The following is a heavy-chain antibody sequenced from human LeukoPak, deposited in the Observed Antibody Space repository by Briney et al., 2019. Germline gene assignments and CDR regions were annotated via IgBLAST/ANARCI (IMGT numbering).Heavy chain of an antibody. CDR3: ARDANADYGDYYSDDAFDI. Sequence: PGRSLRLSCTASGFTFSIFDMHWVRQAPGKGLEWVTLIRFDGGQTFYTDSVKGRFTISRDNSKNTLSLQMNSLRTEDTAVYYCARDANADYGDYYSDDAFDIWGQGTMVTVSS. CDR2: IRFDGGQT. D-gene: IGHD4-17*01. J-gene: IGHJ3*02. V-gene: IGHV3-33*01. CDR1: GFTFSIFD.